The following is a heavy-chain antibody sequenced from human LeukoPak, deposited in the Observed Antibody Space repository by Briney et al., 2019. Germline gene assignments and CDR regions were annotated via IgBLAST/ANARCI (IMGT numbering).Heavy chain of an antibody. Sequence: GRSLRLSCAASGFTFSSYGMHWVRQAPGKGLEWVAVISYDGSNKYYADSVKGRFTISRDNSKNTLYLQVNNLRAEDTAVYYCARGPNSNWSGLDFWGQGTLLTVSS. V-gene: IGHV3-30*03. CDR1: GFTFSSYG. J-gene: IGHJ4*02. CDR3: ARGPNSNWSGLDF. D-gene: IGHD6-6*01. CDR2: ISYDGSNK.